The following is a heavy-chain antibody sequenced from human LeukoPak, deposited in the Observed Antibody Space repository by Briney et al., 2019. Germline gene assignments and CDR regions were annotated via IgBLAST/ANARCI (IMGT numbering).Heavy chain of an antibody. V-gene: IGHV3-7*04. CDR2: IKQGGSQK. CDR1: GFTSSSYW. CDR3: ARENDGFDL. J-gene: IGHJ3*01. Sequence: GGSLRLSCAASGFTSSSYWMSWVRQAPGKGLEWVGNIKQGGSQKYYMDSVKGRVTISRDNAKNSVDLQMNSLRAEDTAVYYCARENDGFDLWGQGTMVTVSS.